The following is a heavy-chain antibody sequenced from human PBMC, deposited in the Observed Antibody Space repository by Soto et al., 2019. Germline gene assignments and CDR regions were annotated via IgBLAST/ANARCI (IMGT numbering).Heavy chain of an antibody. Sequence: SETLSHTCTVSGGSISSSSYYLGWIRQPPGKGLEWIGSIYYSGSTYYNPSLKSRVTISVDTSKNQLSLKLSSVTAADTAVYYCASHTTRYESGYPYYYYGMDVWGQGTTVTVSS. CDR2: IYYSGST. CDR1: GGSISSSSYY. D-gene: IGHD3-3*01. CDR3: ASHTTRYESGYPYYYYGMDV. V-gene: IGHV4-39*01. J-gene: IGHJ6*02.